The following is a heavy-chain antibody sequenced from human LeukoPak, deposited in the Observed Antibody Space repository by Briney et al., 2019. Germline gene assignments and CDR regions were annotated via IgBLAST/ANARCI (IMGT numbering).Heavy chain of an antibody. CDR2: ISPSDDST. D-gene: IGHD2-2*01. Sequence: ASVKVSCKASGDTFTGYYIHWVRQAPGQGLEWMGIISPSDDSTSYAQTFQGRVTMTRDTSTSTVYMELRSLTSEDTAVYYCARTHCSSTSCAIDYWGQGTLVTVSS. J-gene: IGHJ4*02. CDR3: ARTHCSSTSCAIDY. V-gene: IGHV1-46*01. CDR1: GDTFTGYY.